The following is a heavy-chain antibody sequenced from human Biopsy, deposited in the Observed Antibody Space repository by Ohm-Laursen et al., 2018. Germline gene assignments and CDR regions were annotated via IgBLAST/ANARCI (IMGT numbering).Heavy chain of an antibody. D-gene: IGHD6-19*01. CDR3: AKHGSGWTGDDAFHI. Sequence: GTLSLTCTVSGGSISGSSWSWIRQAPGKGLEWIGYISYSRDTNYNPSLKSRVTISVDTSKNQFSLKLTSVTAADTTVYYCAKHGSGWTGDDAFHIWGQGTMVTVSS. J-gene: IGHJ3*02. CDR2: ISYSRDT. CDR1: GGSISGSS. V-gene: IGHV4-59*08.